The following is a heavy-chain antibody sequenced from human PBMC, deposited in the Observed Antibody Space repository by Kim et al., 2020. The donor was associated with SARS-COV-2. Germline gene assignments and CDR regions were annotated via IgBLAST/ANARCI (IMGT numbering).Heavy chain of an antibody. D-gene: IGHD3-22*01. CDR1: GFTFSSHA. CDR2: ISGGGGST. J-gene: IGHJ6*02. Sequence: GGSLRLSCAASGFTFSSHAINWVRQAPGKGLEWVSTISGGGGSTYYADSVKGRFTISRDNSKDTLYLQMNSLRAEDTAVYYCAKLISYYDSSAYSYSYYGLDVWGQGTTVTVSS. CDR3: AKLISYYDSSAYSYSYYGLDV. V-gene: IGHV3-23*01.